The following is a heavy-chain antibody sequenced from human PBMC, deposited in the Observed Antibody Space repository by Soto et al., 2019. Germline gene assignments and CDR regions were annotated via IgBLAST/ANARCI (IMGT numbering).Heavy chain of an antibody. V-gene: IGHV1-8*01. CDR1: GYTFTSYD. Sequence: QVQLVQSGAEVKKPGASVKVACKASGYTFTSYDIKWVRQATGQGLEWMGWMNPTTGSTGFAQKFQGRVTMISNTSISAACLVLSSLTSEDTAVYYCARGRLVAGTVDSWGQGTLVTVSS. D-gene: IGHD1-7*01. CDR3: ARGRLVAGTVDS. CDR2: MNPTTGST. J-gene: IGHJ4*02.